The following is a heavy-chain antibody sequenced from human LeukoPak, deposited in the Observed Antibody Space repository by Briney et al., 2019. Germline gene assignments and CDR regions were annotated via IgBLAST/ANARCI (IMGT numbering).Heavy chain of an antibody. D-gene: IGHD5-12*01. V-gene: IGHV3-7*02. Sequence: PGESLRLSCAASGFTFSKYWMTWVRQAPGRGLEWVAHIKQDGSEKNYVDPVKGRFTISRDNAKNTLYLQMNSLRAEDTAVYYCASGEFSGYDLAYWGQGTLVTVSS. J-gene: IGHJ4*02. CDR3: ASGEFSGYDLAY. CDR2: IKQDGSEK. CDR1: GFTFSKYW.